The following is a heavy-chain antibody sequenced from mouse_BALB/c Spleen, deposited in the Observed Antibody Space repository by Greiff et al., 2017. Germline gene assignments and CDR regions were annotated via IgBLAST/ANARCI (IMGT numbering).Heavy chain of an antibody. CDR3: ARAQYGNYAGYFDV. J-gene: IGHJ1*01. CDR1: GFSLTGYG. Sequence: VQLVESGPGLVAPSQSLSITCTVSGFSLTGYGVNWVRQPPGKGLEWLGMIWGDGSTDYNSALKSRLSISKDNSKRQVFLKMNSLQTDDTARYYCARAQYGNYAGYFDVWGAGTTVTVSA. CDR2: IWGDGST. D-gene: IGHD2-10*02. V-gene: IGHV2-6-7*01.